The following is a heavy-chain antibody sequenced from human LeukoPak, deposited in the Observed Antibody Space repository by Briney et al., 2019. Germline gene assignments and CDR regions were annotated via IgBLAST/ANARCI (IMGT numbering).Heavy chain of an antibody. Sequence: SETLSLTCTVSGGSISSYYWSWIRQPPGKGLEWIGYIYYSGSTNYNPSLKSRVTISVDTSKNQFSLKLSSVTPADTAVYYCARDGKRVTTGYYFDYWGQGTLVTVSS. J-gene: IGHJ4*02. D-gene: IGHD4-17*01. V-gene: IGHV4-59*01. CDR2: IYYSGST. CDR1: GGSISSYY. CDR3: ARDGKRVTTGYYFDY.